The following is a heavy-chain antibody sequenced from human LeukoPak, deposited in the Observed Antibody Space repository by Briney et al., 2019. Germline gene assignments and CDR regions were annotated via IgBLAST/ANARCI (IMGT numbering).Heavy chain of an antibody. Sequence: SETLSLTCTVSGGSISSGGYYWSWIRQHPGKRLEWIGYIYYSGSTYYNPSLKSRVTISVDTSKNQFSLKLSSVTAADTAVYYCARVSDYYDSSGPGHYFDYWGQGTLVTVSS. J-gene: IGHJ4*02. CDR2: IYYSGST. CDR1: GGSISSGGYY. D-gene: IGHD3-22*01. V-gene: IGHV4-31*03. CDR3: ARVSDYYDSSGPGHYFDY.